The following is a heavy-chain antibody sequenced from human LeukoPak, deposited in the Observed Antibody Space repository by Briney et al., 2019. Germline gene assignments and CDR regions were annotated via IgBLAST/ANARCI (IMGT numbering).Heavy chain of an antibody. CDR3: ARERWLVRFDYYYYYMDV. CDR2: IIPIFGTA. D-gene: IGHD6-19*01. CDR1: GGTFSSYA. J-gene: IGHJ6*03. V-gene: IGHV1-69*05. Sequence: SVKVSCKASGGTFSSYAISWVRQAPGQGLEWMGRIIPIFGTANYAQKFQGRVTITTDESSSTAYMELSSLRSEDTAVYYCARERWLVRFDYYYYYMDVWGKGTTVTVSS.